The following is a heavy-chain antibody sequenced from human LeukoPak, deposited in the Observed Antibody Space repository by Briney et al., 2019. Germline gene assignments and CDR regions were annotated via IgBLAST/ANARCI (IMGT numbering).Heavy chain of an antibody. CDR3: AKAKRWLIYFDY. J-gene: IGHJ4*02. Sequence: PGGSLRLSCAASGFTFSSYAMSWVRQAPGKGLEWVSVISGSGGSTYYADSVKGRFTISRDNSKNTLYLQMNSLRAEDTAVYYCAKAKRWLIYFDYWGQGTLVTVSS. CDR2: ISGSGGST. V-gene: IGHV3-23*01. CDR1: GFTFSSYA. D-gene: IGHD5-12*01.